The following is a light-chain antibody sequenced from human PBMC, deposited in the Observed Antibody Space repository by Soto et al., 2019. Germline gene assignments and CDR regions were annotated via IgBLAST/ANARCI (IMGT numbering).Light chain of an antibody. V-gene: IGLV1-44*01. CDR1: SSNIGSTT. CDR2: TNN. J-gene: IGLJ3*02. Sequence: QSVLTQPPSASGTPGQRVTISCSGSSSNIGSTTVSWYQQLPGTAPKLLIYTNNQRPSGVPDRFSDSKSGTSASLAISGLQSEDEADYYCAAWDDSLNGPVFGGGTKVTVL. CDR3: AAWDDSLNGPV.